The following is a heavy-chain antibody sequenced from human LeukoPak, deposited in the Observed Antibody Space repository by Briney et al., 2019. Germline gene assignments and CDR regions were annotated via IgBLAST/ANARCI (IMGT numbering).Heavy chain of an antibody. V-gene: IGHV4-39*07. D-gene: IGHD1-26*01. Sequence: SETLSLTCTVSGGSISSSSYYWGWIRQPPGKGLEWIGSIYYSGSTYYNPSLKSRVTISVDTSKNQFSLKLSSVTAADTAVYYCARARAVGAAPNWFDPWGQGTLVTVSS. CDR1: GGSISSSSYY. CDR3: ARARAVGAAPNWFDP. J-gene: IGHJ5*02. CDR2: IYYSGST.